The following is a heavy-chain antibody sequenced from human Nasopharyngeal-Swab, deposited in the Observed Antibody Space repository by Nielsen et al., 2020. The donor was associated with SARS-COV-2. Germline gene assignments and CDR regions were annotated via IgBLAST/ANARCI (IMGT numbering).Heavy chain of an antibody. Sequence: SETLSLTCTVSDGSISSYYWSWIRQPPGKGLEWIGYIYYSGSTNYNPSLKSRVTISVDTSKNQFSLKLSSVTAADTAVYYCARTGYSSGWYFILGYWGQGTLVTVSS. CDR2: IYYSGST. V-gene: IGHV4-59*01. J-gene: IGHJ4*02. CDR3: ARTGYSSGWYFILGY. CDR1: DGSISSYY. D-gene: IGHD6-19*01.